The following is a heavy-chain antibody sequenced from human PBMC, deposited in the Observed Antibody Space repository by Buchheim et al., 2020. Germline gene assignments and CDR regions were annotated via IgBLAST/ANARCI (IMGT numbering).Heavy chain of an antibody. Sequence: QVQLVESGGGVVQPGRSLRLSCAASGFTFSNYGVHWVRQAPGKGLEWVAVVSYDGTNKYYDGSVKGRFTISRDNSKNTLFLEMNSLRAEDTAVYYCAKDYIRGVEYYFDYWGQGTL. D-gene: IGHD3-10*02. CDR1: GFTFSNYG. J-gene: IGHJ4*02. CDR2: VSYDGTNK. CDR3: AKDYIRGVEYYFDY. V-gene: IGHV3-30*18.